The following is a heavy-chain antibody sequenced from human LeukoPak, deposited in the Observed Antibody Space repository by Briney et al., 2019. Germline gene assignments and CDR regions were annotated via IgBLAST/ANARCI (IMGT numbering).Heavy chain of an antibody. CDR2: INPNTGGT. D-gene: IGHD3-10*01. Sequence: ASVKVSCKASGYTFTGQYIHWVRQAPGQGLEWMGWINPNTGGTNCAQNFQGRVTMTRDTSISTAYMELNSLISDDTAVYYCTRAGGTMVRGIIITSFDYWGQGTLVTVSS. V-gene: IGHV1-2*02. CDR1: GYTFTGQY. CDR3: TRAGGTMVRGIIITSFDY. J-gene: IGHJ4*02.